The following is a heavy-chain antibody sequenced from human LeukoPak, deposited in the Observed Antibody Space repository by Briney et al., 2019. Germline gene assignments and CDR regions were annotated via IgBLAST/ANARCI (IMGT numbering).Heavy chain of an antibody. Sequence: SETLSVTCTVSGGSISSYYWSWIRQPPGKGLEWIGYIYYSGSTNYNPSLKSRVTISVDTSKNQFSLKLSSVTAADTAVYYCASLTYYYGSGSYLDYWGQGTLVTVSS. J-gene: IGHJ4*02. CDR2: IYYSGST. V-gene: IGHV4-59*01. CDR3: ASLTYYYGSGSYLDY. D-gene: IGHD3-10*01. CDR1: GGSISSYY.